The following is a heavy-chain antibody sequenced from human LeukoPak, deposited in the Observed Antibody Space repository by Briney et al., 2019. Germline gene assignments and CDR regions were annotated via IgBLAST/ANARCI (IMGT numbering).Heavy chain of an antibody. CDR1: GYTLTELP. V-gene: IGHV1-24*01. D-gene: IGHD3-16*01. CDR3: ATDPMITCGGVESES. CDR2: FDPEDGET. Sequence: ASVKVSCKVSGYTLTELPMHWVRQAPGKGLEGLGGFDPEDGETIYAQKFQGRLTMTEDTSTDTAYMELSSLRSEDTAVYYCATDPMITCGGVESESWGQGTLVTVSS. J-gene: IGHJ4*02.